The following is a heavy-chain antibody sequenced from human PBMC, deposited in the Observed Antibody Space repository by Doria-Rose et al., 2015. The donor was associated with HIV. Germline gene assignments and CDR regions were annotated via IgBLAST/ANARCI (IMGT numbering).Heavy chain of an antibody. CDR1: GDSISSGDSF. D-gene: IGHD3-10*01. CDR3: ARARNYGFPHFFDF. J-gene: IGHJ4*02. V-gene: IGHV4-30-4*01. CDR2: ISSSVTT. Sequence: QVQLQESGPGLVRPSQTLSLTCTVSGDSISSGDSFWSWIRQPPGNGPEWIGYISSSVTTYYYPSLRGRLTRSLDSSKNQFSLNLNSVTAADTAVYYCARARNYGFPHFFDFWGQGTLVTVSS.